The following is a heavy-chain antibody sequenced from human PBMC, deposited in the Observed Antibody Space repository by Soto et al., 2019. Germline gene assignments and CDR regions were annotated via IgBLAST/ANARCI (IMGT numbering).Heavy chain of an antibody. Sequence: QVQLVQSGAEVKKPGSSVKASCKASGGTFSNYALDWVRQAPGQGLEWMGGIIPIFGTVRHAQNFQGRVTITADESTATAYTELSSLSYEDTAMYYCATGGERDYYDHSGWRWGQGTLVTVSS. J-gene: IGHJ1*01. CDR2: IIPIFGTV. CDR1: GGTFSNYA. D-gene: IGHD3-22*01. V-gene: IGHV1-69*12. CDR3: ATGGERDYYDHSGWR.